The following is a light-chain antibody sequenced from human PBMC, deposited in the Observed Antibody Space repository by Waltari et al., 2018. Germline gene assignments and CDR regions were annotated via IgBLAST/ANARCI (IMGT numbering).Light chain of an antibody. J-gene: IGLJ3*02. V-gene: IGLV2-23*02. CDR2: EVI. Sequence: QSALTQPASVSGTPGQSITISCTGTNSDVGNYNLVSWYQHHPGEAPKLMICEVIKRPSGVSNRFSGSKSGNTASLTISGLQAEDEADYYCLLYYGGPWVFGGGTKVTVL. CDR3: LLYYGGPWV. CDR1: NSDVGNYNL.